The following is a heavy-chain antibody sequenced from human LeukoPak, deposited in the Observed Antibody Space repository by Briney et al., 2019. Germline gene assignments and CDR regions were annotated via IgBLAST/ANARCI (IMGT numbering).Heavy chain of an antibody. V-gene: IGHV4-34*01. Sequence: SETLSRTCAVYGGSFSGYYWSWIRQPPGKGLEWIGEINHSGSTNYNPSLKSRVTISVDTSKNQFSLKLSSVTAADTAVYYCASGGSYDILTGSYYGMDVWGKGTTVTVSS. CDR1: GGSFSGYY. CDR2: INHSGST. J-gene: IGHJ6*04. D-gene: IGHD3-9*01. CDR3: ASGGSYDILTGSYYGMDV.